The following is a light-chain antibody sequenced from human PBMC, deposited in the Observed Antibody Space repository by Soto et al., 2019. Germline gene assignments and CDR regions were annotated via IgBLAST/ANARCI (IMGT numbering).Light chain of an antibody. J-gene: IGKJ1*01. CDR3: QQRSNWPWT. V-gene: IGKV3-11*01. Sequence: EIVMTQSPATLSVSPGERATLSCRASQSISSNLAWYQQKPGQAPRLLMFRTSSRATGFPARFSGSGSGTDFTLTISSLEPEDFAVYYCQQRSNWPWTFGQGTKVDIK. CDR1: QSISSN. CDR2: RTS.